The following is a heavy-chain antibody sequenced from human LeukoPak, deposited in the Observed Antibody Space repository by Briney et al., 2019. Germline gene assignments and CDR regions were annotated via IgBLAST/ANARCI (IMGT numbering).Heavy chain of an antibody. CDR3: ATLEPEPGDFGGLAY. CDR1: GYTLTALA. Sequence: ASVKVSCKVSGYTLTALALHWVRQAPGKGFVWIGGFDSEEYDTIYAQKFQGRVTMTEDTSTDTAYMELSSLYFEDTAVYYCATLEPEPGDFGGLAYWGQGTLVTVSS. V-gene: IGHV1-24*01. J-gene: IGHJ4*02. D-gene: IGHD4-17*01. CDR2: FDSEEYDT.